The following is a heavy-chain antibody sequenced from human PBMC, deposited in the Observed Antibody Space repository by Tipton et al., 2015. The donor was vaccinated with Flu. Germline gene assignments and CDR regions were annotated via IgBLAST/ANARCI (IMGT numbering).Heavy chain of an antibody. CDR3: ARDILQFDCGGDCYSEYFQH. J-gene: IGHJ1*01. CDR2: ISYDGSNK. CDR1: GFTFSSYA. D-gene: IGHD2-21*02. V-gene: IGHV3-30-3*01. Sequence: QLVQSGGGVVQPGRSLRLSCAASGFTFSSYAMHWVRQAPGKGLEWVAVISYDGSNKYYADSVKGRFTISRDNSKNTLYLQMNSLRAEDTAVYYCARDILQFDCGGDCYSEYFQHWGQGTLVTVSS.